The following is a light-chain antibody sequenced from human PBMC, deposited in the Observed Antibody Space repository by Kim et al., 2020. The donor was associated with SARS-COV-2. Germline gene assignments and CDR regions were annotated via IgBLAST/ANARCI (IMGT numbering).Light chain of an antibody. CDR2: AAS. J-gene: IGKJ1*01. CDR3: QHRT. CDR1: QSISSN. Sequence: EIVMTQSPGTLSVSPGERATLSCRASQSISSNLAWYQQKPGRAPRLLIYAASTRATGIPGRFSGSGSGTEFTLTISSLQSEDFAVYYCQHRTFGQGTKVDIK. V-gene: IGKV3-15*01.